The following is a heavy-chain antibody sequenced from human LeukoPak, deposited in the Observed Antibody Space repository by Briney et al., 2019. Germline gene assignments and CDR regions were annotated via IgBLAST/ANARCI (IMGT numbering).Heavy chain of an antibody. CDR3: AKGLDWNYWERYYYGMDV. Sequence: PGGSLRLSCAASGFTFSSYAMSWVRQAPGKGLEWVSAISGSGGSTYYADSVRGRFTISRDNSKNTLYLQMNSLRAEDTAVYYCAKGLDWNYWERYYYGMDVWGQGTTVTVSS. J-gene: IGHJ6*02. D-gene: IGHD1-7*01. CDR1: GFTFSSYA. CDR2: ISGSGGST. V-gene: IGHV3-23*01.